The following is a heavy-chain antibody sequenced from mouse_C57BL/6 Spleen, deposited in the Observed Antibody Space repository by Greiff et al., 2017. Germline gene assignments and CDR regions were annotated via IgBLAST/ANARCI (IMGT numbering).Heavy chain of an antibody. CDR2: IDPEDGDT. D-gene: IGHD1-1*01. CDR3: TTYYGSSPGYVDV. Sequence: VQLQQSGAELVRPGASVKLSCTASGFNFKDYYMHWVKQRPEQGLEWIGRIDPEDGDTEYAPKFQGKATMTADTSSNTAYLQLSSLTSEDTAVYYGTTYYGSSPGYVDVWGTGTTVTVSS. V-gene: IGHV14-1*01. CDR1: GFNFKDYY. J-gene: IGHJ1*03.